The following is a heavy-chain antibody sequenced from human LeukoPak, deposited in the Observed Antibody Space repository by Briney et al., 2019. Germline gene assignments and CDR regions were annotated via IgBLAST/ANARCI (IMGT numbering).Heavy chain of an antibody. CDR3: ARDIPSLGYYYLGNGWFDP. J-gene: IGHJ5*02. CDR1: GGSISSSSYY. CDR2: IYYSGST. V-gene: IGHV4-39*07. D-gene: IGHD3-22*01. Sequence: SETLSLTCTVSGGSISSSSYYWGWIRQPPGKGLEWIGSIYYSGSTYNNPYLKSRVTISVDTSKNQFSMKLSSVTAADTAVYYCARDIPSLGYYYLGNGWFDPWGQGTLVTVSS.